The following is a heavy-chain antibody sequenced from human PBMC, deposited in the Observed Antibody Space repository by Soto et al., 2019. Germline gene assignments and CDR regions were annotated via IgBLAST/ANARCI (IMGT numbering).Heavy chain of an antibody. CDR1: CGSFSSGRYY. CDR2: IYYSGST. V-gene: IGHV4-61*01. Sequence: SETLSVTCTVSCGSFSSGRYYWSWIRQPPGKGLEWIGYIYYSGSTNYNPSLKSRVTMSVDRSINQFSLKLSSVTAADTAVYYCARDGFNYYDSSGYYRRFDSWGQGTLVTVS. J-gene: IGHJ5*01. CDR3: ARDGFNYYDSSGYYRRFDS. D-gene: IGHD3-22*01.